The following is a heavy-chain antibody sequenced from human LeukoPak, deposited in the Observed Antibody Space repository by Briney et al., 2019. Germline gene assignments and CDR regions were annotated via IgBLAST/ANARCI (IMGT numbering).Heavy chain of an antibody. CDR1: GFTFSTYA. CDR2: ISGSGDST. J-gene: IGHJ4*02. V-gene: IGHV3-23*01. D-gene: IGHD2-15*01. CDR3: ASRVACSGGSRYALRY. Sequence: GGSLRLSCAASGFTFSTYAVNWVRQAPGKGLEWVSTISGSGDSTYYADSVKGRFTISRDNSKNTLYLQMNSLRAEDTAVYYCASRVACSGGSRYALRYWGQGTLVTVSS.